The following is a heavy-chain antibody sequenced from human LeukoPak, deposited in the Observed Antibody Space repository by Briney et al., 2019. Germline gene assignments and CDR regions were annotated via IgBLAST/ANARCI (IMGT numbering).Heavy chain of an antibody. V-gene: IGHV1-46*01. Sequence: GASVKVSCKASGYTFTSYYMHWVRQAPGQGLEWMGIINPSGGSTSYAQKFQGRVTMTRDTSTSTVYMELSSLRSEDTAVYYCARANYDYVWGGYRTGENFDYWGQGTLVTVSS. CDR1: GYTFTSYY. D-gene: IGHD3-16*02. J-gene: IGHJ4*02. CDR2: INPSGGST. CDR3: ARANYDYVWGGYRTGENFDY.